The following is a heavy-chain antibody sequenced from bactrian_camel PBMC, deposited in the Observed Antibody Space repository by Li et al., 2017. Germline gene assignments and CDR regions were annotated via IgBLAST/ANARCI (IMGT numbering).Heavy chain of an antibody. Sequence: QVQLVESGGDLVQPGGSLTLSCAASGFTFRTYTMTWVRQAPGKQRELVAAIVTAGVTNYAASVKGRFTISQDSAQNSVFLLMNSLKPEDTGMYYCAAARTYVGCSYAALISSRVKYYGQGTQVVTFLAGARGPRSPSP. V-gene: IGHV3S53*01. CDR3: AAARTYVGCSYAALISSRVKYYGQGTQVVTFLA. CDR2: IVTAGVT. CDR1: GFTFRTYT. D-gene: IGHD2*01. J-gene: IGHJ4*01.